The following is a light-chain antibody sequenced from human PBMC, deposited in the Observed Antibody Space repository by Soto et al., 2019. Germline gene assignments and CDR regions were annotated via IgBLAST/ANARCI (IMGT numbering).Light chain of an antibody. CDR2: EGN. V-gene: IGLV6-57*04. CDR3: QSYDSDNQGV. CDR1: SGSIASHY. J-gene: IGLJ2*01. Sequence: NFMLTQPHSVSESPGKTVTISCTRSSGSIASHYVQWYQQRPVSAPTTVIYEGNQRPSGVPDRFSGSIDRSSNSASLTISGLKSEDEADYYCQSYDSDNQGVFGGGTKLTVL.